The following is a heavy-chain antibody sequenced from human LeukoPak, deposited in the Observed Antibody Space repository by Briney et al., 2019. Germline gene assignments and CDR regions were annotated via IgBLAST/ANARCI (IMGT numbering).Heavy chain of an antibody. D-gene: IGHD3-3*01. J-gene: IGHJ3*02. V-gene: IGHV1-2*02. CDR3: ASSWGNYDFWSGYRRDDAFDI. CDR2: INPNSGGT. CDR1: GYTFTGYY. Sequence: GSVKVSCKASGYTFTGYYMHWVRQAPGQGLEWMGWINPNSGGTNYAQKFQGRVTMTRDTSISTAYMELSRLRSDDTAVYYCASSWGNYDFWSGYRRDDAFDIWGQGTMVTVSS.